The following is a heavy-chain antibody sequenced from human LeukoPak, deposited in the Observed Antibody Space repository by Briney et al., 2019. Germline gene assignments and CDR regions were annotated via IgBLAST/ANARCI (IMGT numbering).Heavy chain of an antibody. Sequence: SETLSLTCTVSNYSISSGYYWAWIRQPPGKGLEWIGNIYHSGNTYYNPSLKSRVSLSVDTSENQFSLKLSSVTAADTDVYYCAGTYSLYDPFDIWGQGTMVTVSS. V-gene: IGHV4-38-2*02. D-gene: IGHD6-13*01. CDR2: IYHSGNT. CDR1: NYSISSGYY. CDR3: AGTYSLYDPFDI. J-gene: IGHJ3*02.